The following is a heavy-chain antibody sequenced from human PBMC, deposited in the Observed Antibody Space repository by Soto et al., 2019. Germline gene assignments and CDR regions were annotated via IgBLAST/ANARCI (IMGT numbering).Heavy chain of an antibody. CDR1: GYSFTSYG. CDR3: ARVVLEWLTASGFAY. J-gene: IGHJ4*02. CDR2: ITAENGNT. V-gene: IGHV1-18*04. D-gene: IGHD3-3*01. Sequence: QIQLVQSGAEVKKPGASVKVSCKASGYSFTSYGLTWVRQAPGQGPEWLGWITAENGNTNYAQKLQGRSTMTTDTATTTALMVLRGLSWDATAVYFCARVVLEWLTASGFAYWGRGTRVTVSS.